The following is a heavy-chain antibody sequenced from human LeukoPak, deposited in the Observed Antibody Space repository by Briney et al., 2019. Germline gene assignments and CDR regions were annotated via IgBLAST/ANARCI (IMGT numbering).Heavy chain of an antibody. Sequence: SETLSLTCTVSGASIISYYWTWIRQPPGKGLEWIGHIYYSGSTNYNPSLKSRVTISIDTSKNQFSLKLSSVTAADTAVYYCARGRSRDAYNYYFDHWGQGTLVTVPS. CDR3: ARGRSRDAYNYYFDH. D-gene: IGHD5-24*01. J-gene: IGHJ4*02. V-gene: IGHV4-59*01. CDR1: GASIISYY. CDR2: IYYSGST.